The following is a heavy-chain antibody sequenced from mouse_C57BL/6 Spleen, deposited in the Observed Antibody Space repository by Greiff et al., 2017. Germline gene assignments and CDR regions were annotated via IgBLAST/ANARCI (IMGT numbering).Heavy chain of an antibody. CDR1: GFTFSSYA. CDR3: TREQSDGPYFDY. J-gene: IGHJ2*01. V-gene: IGHV5-9-1*02. CDR2: ISSGGDYI. Sequence: EVMLVESGEGLVKPGGSLKLSCAASGFTFSSYAMSWVRQTPEKRLEWVAYISSGGDYIYYADTVKGRFTISRDNARNTLYLQMSSLKSEDTAMYYCTREQSDGPYFDYWGQGTTLTVSS. D-gene: IGHD2-3*01.